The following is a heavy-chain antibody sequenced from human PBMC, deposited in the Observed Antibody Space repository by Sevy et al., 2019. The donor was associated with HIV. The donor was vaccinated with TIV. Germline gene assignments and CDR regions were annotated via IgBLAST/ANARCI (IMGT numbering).Heavy chain of an antibody. CDR2: IYYSGST. D-gene: IGHD3-22*01. CDR3: ARAQYYYDSSGYYYSRWFDP. J-gene: IGHJ5*02. V-gene: IGHV4-59*01. Sequence: SESLSLTCTVSGGSISSYYWSWIRQPPGKGLEWIGYIYYSGSTNYNPSLKSLVTISVDTSKNQFSLKLSSVTAADTAVYYCARAQYYYDSSGYYYSRWFDPWGQGTLVTVSS. CDR1: GGSISSYY.